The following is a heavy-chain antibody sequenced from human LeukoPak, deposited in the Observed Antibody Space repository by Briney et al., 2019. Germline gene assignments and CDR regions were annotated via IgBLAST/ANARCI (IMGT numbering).Heavy chain of an antibody. V-gene: IGHV1-69*05. D-gene: IGHD2-2*02. Sequence: ASVKVSCKASGGTFSSYAISWVRQAPGQGLEWMGGIIPIFGTANYAQKFQGRVTITTDESTSTAYMELSSLRSEDTAVYYCAILPKDIVVVPAAILFDYWGQGTLVTVSS. CDR1: GGTFSSYA. CDR2: IIPIFGTA. CDR3: AILPKDIVVVPAAILFDY. J-gene: IGHJ4*02.